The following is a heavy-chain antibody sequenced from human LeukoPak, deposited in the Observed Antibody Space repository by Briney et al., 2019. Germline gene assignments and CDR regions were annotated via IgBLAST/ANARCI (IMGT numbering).Heavy chain of an antibody. CDR2: MNPNNGNT. Sequence: ASVTVSCKASGYTFINYDINWVRQATGQGLEWMGWMNPNNGNTGYAQKLQGRVTMTRNTSISTAYMELSSLRSEDTAVYYCARMSYYSATNWFDPWGQGTLVTVSS. V-gene: IGHV1-8*02. CDR3: ARMSYYSATNWFDP. J-gene: IGHJ5*02. D-gene: IGHD3-10*01. CDR1: GYTFINYD.